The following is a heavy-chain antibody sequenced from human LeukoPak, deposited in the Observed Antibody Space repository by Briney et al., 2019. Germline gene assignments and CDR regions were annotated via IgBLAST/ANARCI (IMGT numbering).Heavy chain of an antibody. V-gene: IGHV4-39*01. CDR1: GGSISSSSYY. Sequence: SGTLSLTCTVSGGSISSSSYYWGWIRQPPGKGLEWIGSIYYSGSTYYNPSLKSRVTISVDTSKNQFSLKLSSVTAADTAVYYCARRWELLTTEFDYWGQGTLVTVSS. J-gene: IGHJ4*02. CDR2: IYYSGST. CDR3: ARRWELLTTEFDY. D-gene: IGHD1-26*01.